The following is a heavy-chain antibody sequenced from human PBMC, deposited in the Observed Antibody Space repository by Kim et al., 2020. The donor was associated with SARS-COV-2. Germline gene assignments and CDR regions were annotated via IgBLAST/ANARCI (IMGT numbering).Heavy chain of an antibody. V-gene: IGHV4-39*01. CDR3: ARVSGVQWLVGNYFFDY. D-gene: IGHD6-19*01. J-gene: IGHJ4*02. CDR1: GGSIRHTSYY. CDR2: IYYNGRT. Sequence: SETLSLTCSVSGGSIRHTSYYWAWIRQPPGKGLQWIGSIYYNGRTYYNPSFESPVTTSVDTSKDQFSLKLSSVTAADTAMYYCARVSGVQWLVGNYFFDYWGQGTLVTVSA.